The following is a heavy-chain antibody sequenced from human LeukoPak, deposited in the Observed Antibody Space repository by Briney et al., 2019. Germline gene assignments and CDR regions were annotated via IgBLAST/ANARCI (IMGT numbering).Heavy chain of an antibody. CDR3: ASGHRGSSGYYFDY. J-gene: IGHJ4*02. Sequence: ASVKVSCKASGYTFTCYYMHWVRQAPGQGLEWMGWINPNSGGTNYAQQFQGRVTMTRDTSISTAYMELSRLRSDDTAVYYCASGHRGSSGYYFDYWGQGTLVTVSS. CDR2: INPNSGGT. CDR1: GYTFTCYY. V-gene: IGHV1-2*02. D-gene: IGHD6-13*01.